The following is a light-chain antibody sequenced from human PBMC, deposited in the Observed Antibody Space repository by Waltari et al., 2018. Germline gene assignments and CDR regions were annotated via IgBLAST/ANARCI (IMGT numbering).Light chain of an antibody. Sequence: QSALTQPPSASGSPGQSVTITCTGTRSDVGGYKLVSWYQQFPGKAPKLLISEVSERTSGVPVRFSTSKFRNAAPLTVSGLQAEDEADYYCSSYAGNNRRVFGTGTRVTV. V-gene: IGLV2-8*01. CDR2: EVS. J-gene: IGLJ1*01. CDR3: SSYAGNNRRV. CDR1: RSDVGGYKL.